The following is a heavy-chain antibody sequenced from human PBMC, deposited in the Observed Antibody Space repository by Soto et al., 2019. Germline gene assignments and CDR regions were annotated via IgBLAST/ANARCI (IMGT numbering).Heavy chain of an antibody. CDR1: GDSISNSRFY. J-gene: IGHJ6*02. V-gene: IGHV4-39*07. CDR3: ARDLWGYCGTDCYPLDV. D-gene: IGHD2-21*02. Sequence: SETLSLTCSVSGDSISNSRFYWAWIRQPPGEGLEWIGSIYHTGNAYYNPSLKSRVTISVDTSKNQFSLKLNSVTAADTAVYYCARDLWGYCGTDCYPLDVWGQGTTVTVSS. CDR2: IYHTGNA.